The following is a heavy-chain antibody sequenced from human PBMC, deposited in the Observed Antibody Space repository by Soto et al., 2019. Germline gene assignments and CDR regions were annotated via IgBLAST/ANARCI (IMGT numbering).Heavy chain of an antibody. D-gene: IGHD2-21*01. V-gene: IGHV2-5*02. CDR3: APLVAAGITYYFDS. J-gene: IGHJ4*02. Sequence: QITLKESGPTLVKPTQTLTLTCTFSAFSLSTSGVGVGWIRQPPGKALEWLTFIYWDDHKRYSPSLKTRLTITTDPSKTQVVLTMTTMDPVDTATYYCAPLVAAGITYYFDSWGQGTLVTVSS. CDR1: AFSLSTSGVG. CDR2: IYWDDHK.